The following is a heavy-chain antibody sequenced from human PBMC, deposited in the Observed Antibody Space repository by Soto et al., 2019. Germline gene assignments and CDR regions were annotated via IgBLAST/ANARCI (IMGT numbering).Heavy chain of an antibody. Sequence: WSLRLSCAASGFTFSSYGMHWVRQAPGKGLEWVAVIWYDGSNKYYADSVKGRFTISRDNSKNTLYLQMNSLRAEDTAVYYCARDSRQYSSSWYHRNYYYGMDVWGQGTTVTVSS. D-gene: IGHD6-13*01. J-gene: IGHJ6*02. CDR2: IWYDGSNK. CDR1: GFTFSSYG. CDR3: ARDSRQYSSSWYHRNYYYGMDV. V-gene: IGHV3-33*01.